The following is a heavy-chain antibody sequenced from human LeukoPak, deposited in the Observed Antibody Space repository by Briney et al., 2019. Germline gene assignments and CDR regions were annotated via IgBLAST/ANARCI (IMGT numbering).Heavy chain of an antibody. J-gene: IGHJ4*02. CDR1: GFTFSSYS. CDR3: ANRGDQHY. Sequence: GGSLRLSCAASGFTFSSYSMNWVRQAPGKGLEWVSSISSSSSYIYYADSVKGRFTISRDNAKNSLYLQMNSLKTDDTAVYYCANRGDQHYWGQGTLVTVSS. CDR2: ISSSSSYI. V-gene: IGHV3-21*04. D-gene: IGHD3-10*01.